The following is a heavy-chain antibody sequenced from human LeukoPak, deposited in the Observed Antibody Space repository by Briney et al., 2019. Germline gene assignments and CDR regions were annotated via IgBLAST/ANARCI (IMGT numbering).Heavy chain of an antibody. V-gene: IGHV1-24*01. CDR2: FDPEDGET. D-gene: IGHD4-11*01. CDR3: ATLPSLSQTTVLGYYYYYGMDV. CDR1: GYTLTELS. Sequence: ASVKVSCKVSGYTLTELSMHWVRQAPGKGLEWMGGFDPEDGETIYAQKFQGRVTMTEDTSTDTAYMELSSLRSEDTAVYYCATLPSLSQTTVLGYYYYYGMDVWGQGTTVTVSS. J-gene: IGHJ6*02.